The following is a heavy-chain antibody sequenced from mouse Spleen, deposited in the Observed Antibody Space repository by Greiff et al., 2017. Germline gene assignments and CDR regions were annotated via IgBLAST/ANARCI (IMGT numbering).Heavy chain of an antibody. CDR1: GYTFTSYW. Sequence: QVQLQQPGAELVKPGASVKMSCKASGYTFTSYWMHWVKQRPGQGLEWIGVIDPSDSYTSYNQKFKGKATLTVDTSSSTAYMQLSSLTSEDSAVYYCTRSAQPLDAMDYWGQGTSVTVSS. D-gene: IGHD6-1*01. J-gene: IGHJ4*01. V-gene: IGHV1S127*01. CDR2: IDPSDSYT. CDR3: TRSAQPLDAMDY.